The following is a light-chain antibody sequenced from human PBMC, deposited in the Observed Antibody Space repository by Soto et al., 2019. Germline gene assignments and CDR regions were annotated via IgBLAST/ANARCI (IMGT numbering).Light chain of an antibody. J-gene: IGLJ1*01. Sequence: QSVLTQPPSVSGTPGQRVFISCTGTKSDIGVYDFVSWYQHHPGKAPRLIIYEVVQRPSGVPDRFSGSKSGNTASLTVSGLQAADEADYFCKSYAGSNTYVFGSGTKVTVL. V-gene: IGLV2-8*01. CDR3: KSYAGSNTYV. CDR1: KSDIGVYDF. CDR2: EVV.